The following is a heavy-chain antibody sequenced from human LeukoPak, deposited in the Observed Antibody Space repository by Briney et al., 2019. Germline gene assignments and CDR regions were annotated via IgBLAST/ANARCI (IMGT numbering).Heavy chain of an antibody. CDR2: IRVYNGNT. D-gene: IGHD1-1*01. CDR1: GYTFTSYG. CDR3: ARVTRYLQPRYYNWNDGYHFDY. Sequence: ASVKVSCKASGYTFTSYGISWVRQAPGQGLEWMGWIRVYNGNTNYVQKLQGRVTMTTDTSTSTAYMELRSLRSDDTAVYYCARVTRYLQPRYYNWNDGYHFDYWGQGTLVTVSS. V-gene: IGHV1-18*01. J-gene: IGHJ4*02.